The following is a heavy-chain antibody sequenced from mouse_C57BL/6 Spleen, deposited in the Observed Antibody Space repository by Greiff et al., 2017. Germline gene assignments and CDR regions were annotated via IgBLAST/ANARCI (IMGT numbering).Heavy chain of an antibody. CDR1: GYAFSSSW. V-gene: IGHV1-82*01. Sequence: VQLQQSGPELVKPGASVKISCKASGYAFSSSWMNWVKQRPGKGLEWIGRIYPGDGDTNYNGKFKGKATLTADKSSSTAYMQLSSLTSEDSAVYFCARCPPPLRGAMDYWGQGTSVTVSS. J-gene: IGHJ4*01. CDR2: IYPGDGDT. CDR3: ARCPPPLRGAMDY. D-gene: IGHD1-1*01.